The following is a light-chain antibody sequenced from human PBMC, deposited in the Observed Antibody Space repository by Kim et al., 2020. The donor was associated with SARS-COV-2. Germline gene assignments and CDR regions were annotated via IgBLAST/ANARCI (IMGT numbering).Light chain of an antibody. CDR2: EVD. CDR3: TSFTTTSTWV. CDR1: SSDVGAHKY. J-gene: IGLJ3*02. V-gene: IGLV2-8*01. Sequence: GQSVTISCTGTSSDVGAHKYVSWYQQHPGKAPKLMIYEVDKRPSGVPDRFSGSKSGNTASLTVSGLQAEDEADYHCTSFTTTSTWVFGGGTQLTVL.